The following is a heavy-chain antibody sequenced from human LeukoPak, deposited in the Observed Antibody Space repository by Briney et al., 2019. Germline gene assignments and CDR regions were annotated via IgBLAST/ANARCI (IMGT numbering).Heavy chain of an antibody. J-gene: IGHJ3*02. CDR2: ISYDGTNK. CDR3: ARAPMSYDSSGFGGAFDI. CDR1: GXTFSNYA. D-gene: IGHD3-22*01. Sequence: GGSLRLSCSASGXTFSNYATHWVRQAPGKGLEWVAVISYDGTNKYYADSAKGRFTISRDNSKNTMYLQMNSLRAEDTAMYYCARAPMSYDSSGFGGAFDIWDQGTMVTVSS. V-gene: IGHV3-30-3*01.